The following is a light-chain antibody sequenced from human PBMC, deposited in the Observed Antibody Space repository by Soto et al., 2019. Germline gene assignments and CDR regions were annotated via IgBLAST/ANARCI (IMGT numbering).Light chain of an antibody. V-gene: IGKV1-5*01. CDR2: DAS. CDR3: QQYSTYPWT. Sequence: DIQMTRSPSTLSASVGDRVTITCRASQSISSWLAWYQQKPGKAPKVLIFDASSLESGVPSRFSGSGSATEFTLTISSLQPDDFATYYCQQYSTYPWTFGQGTKVE. CDR1: QSISSW. J-gene: IGKJ1*01.